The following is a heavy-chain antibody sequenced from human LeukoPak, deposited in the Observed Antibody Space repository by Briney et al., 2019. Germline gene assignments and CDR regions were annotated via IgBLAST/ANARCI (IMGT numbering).Heavy chain of an antibody. CDR1: GGSFSGYY. Sequence: PSETLSLTCAVYGGSFSGYYWSWIRQPPGKGLEWIGEINHSGSTNYNPSLKSRVTISVDTSKNQFSLKLSSVTAADTAVYYCARRSSHYDYVWGSYPPRAYYFDYWGQGTLVTVSS. D-gene: IGHD3-16*02. J-gene: IGHJ4*02. V-gene: IGHV4-34*01. CDR2: INHSGST. CDR3: ARRSSHYDYVWGSYPPRAYYFDY.